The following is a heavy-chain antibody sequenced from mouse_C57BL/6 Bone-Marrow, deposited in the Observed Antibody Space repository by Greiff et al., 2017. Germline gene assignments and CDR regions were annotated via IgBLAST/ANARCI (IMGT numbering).Heavy chain of an antibody. V-gene: IGHV14-3*01. CDR3: AHDSNYFAWFAY. D-gene: IGHD2-5*01. J-gene: IGHJ3*01. CDR1: GFNITNTY. Sequence: VQLQQSVAELVRPGASVKLSCTASGFNITNTYMHWVKQRPEQGLEWIGRIDPANGSTKYAPKFQGKATITADTSSNTAYLQLSSLTSEDSASAYCAHDSNYFAWFAYWGQGTLVTVSA. CDR2: IDPANGST.